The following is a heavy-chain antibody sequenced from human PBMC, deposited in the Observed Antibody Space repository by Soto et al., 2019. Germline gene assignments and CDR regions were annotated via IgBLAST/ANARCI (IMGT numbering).Heavy chain of an antibody. CDR1: GFTFSSHW. CDR3: ARDRPEILNPTDHPMFDY. D-gene: IGHD6-6*01. Sequence: EVQLVESGGGLVQPGGSLRLSCAASGFTFSSHWMHWVRQVPGKGLVWVSRIKSDGSSTAYADSVKGRFTISRDNAMHTLYLQMNCLRVEDSAVYYCARDRPEILNPTDHPMFDYWGQGTLVTVSS. J-gene: IGHJ4*02. CDR2: IKSDGSST. V-gene: IGHV3-74*01.